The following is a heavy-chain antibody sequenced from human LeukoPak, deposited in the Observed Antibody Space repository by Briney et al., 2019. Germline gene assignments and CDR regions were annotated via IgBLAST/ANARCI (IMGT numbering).Heavy chain of an antibody. Sequence: PGRSLRLSCAASGFTFDDYAMHWVRQAPGKGLEWVSGISWNSGSIGYADSVKGRFTISRDNAKNSLYLQMNSLRAEDTALYYCAKDMAYCSSTSCPYYYYYGMDVWGQGTTVTVSS. D-gene: IGHD2-2*01. J-gene: IGHJ6*02. CDR3: AKDMAYCSSTSCPYYYYYGMDV. V-gene: IGHV3-9*01. CDR1: GFTFDDYA. CDR2: ISWNSGSI.